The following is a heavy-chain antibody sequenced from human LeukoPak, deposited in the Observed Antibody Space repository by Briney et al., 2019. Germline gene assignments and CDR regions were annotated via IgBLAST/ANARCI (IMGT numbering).Heavy chain of an antibody. D-gene: IGHD3-10*01. J-gene: IGHJ6*03. CDR2: FDPEDGET. CDR3: ARVGTMVRGALTAGYYYYMDV. CDR1: GYTLTELS. Sequence: ASVKVSCKVSGYTLTELSMHWVRQAPGKGLEWMGGFDPEDGETIYAQKFQGRVTMTEDTSTDTAYMELSSLRSDDTAVYYCARVGTMVRGALTAGYYYYMDVWGKGTTVTVSS. V-gene: IGHV1-24*01.